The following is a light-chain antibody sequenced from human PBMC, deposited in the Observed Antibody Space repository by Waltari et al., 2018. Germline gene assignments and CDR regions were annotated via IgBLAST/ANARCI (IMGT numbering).Light chain of an antibody. CDR3: QQYDDYLGT. CDR2: EAS. Sequence: EIQMTQSPSTLSASVGDRVIVTCRASQSIGRWLAWYQQKPGKAPKLLLFEASSLESGVPSRFSGSGSGTEFTLTISSLQPDDFATYYCQQYDDYLGTFGQGTRVEIK. J-gene: IGKJ1*01. CDR1: QSIGRW. V-gene: IGKV1-5*03.